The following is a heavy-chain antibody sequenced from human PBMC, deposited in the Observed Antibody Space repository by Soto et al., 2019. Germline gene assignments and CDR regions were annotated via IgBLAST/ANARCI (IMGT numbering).Heavy chain of an antibody. V-gene: IGHV3-23*01. J-gene: IGHJ4*02. D-gene: IGHD2-15*01. CDR1: GFSFSNFA. CDR3: AKGSAGSRPYYFDS. Sequence: GGSLRLSCTASGFSFSNFAMSWVRQAPGKGLEWVSAITGGGGSTYSADSVKGRFTISRDNSKNTLYLQMNSPGAEDTAIYYCAKGSAGSRPYYFDSWGQGTQVTVSS. CDR2: ITGGGGST.